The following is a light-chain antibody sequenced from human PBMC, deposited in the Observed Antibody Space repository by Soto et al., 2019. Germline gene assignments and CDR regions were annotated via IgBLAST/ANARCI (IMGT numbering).Light chain of an antibody. V-gene: IGKV1-27*01. CDR1: QDISDH. CDR3: QKYNRTPRT. CDR2: EAS. Sequence: DFQMTQSTSSLSASVGDRVTITCRASQDISDHLAWYQHKPGKVPKLLIYEASTLLSGVPSRFSGGGSGTDVTLTISSLQPEDVATYYCQKYNRTPRTFGQGTKVELK. J-gene: IGKJ1*01.